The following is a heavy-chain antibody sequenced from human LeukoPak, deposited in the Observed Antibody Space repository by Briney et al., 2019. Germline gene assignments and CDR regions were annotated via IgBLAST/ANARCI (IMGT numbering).Heavy chain of an antibody. CDR2: INPNSGGT. CDR1: GYTFTGYY. J-gene: IGHJ6*03. Sequence: ASVKVSCKASGYTFTGYYMHWVRQAPGQGLEWMGWINPNSGGTNYAQKFQGRVTMTTDTSTSTAYMELRSLRSDDTAVYYCARSYSSRWSYYYYYYYMDVWGKGTTVIVSS. V-gene: IGHV1-2*02. CDR3: ARSYSSRWSYYYYYYYMDV. D-gene: IGHD6-13*01.